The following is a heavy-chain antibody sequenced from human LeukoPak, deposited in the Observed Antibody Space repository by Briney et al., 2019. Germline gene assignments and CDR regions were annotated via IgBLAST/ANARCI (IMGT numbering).Heavy chain of an antibody. CDR1: GFTFRSYW. D-gene: IGHD3-22*01. V-gene: IGHV3-7*01. J-gene: IGHJ6*03. CDR3: ARGSGYDYYSYYYMDV. Sequence: GGSLRLSCAASGFTFRSYWMSWVRQAPGKGLEWVANIKQDGSEKYYVDSVKGRFTISRDNAKNSLYLQMNSLRVEDTAVYYCARGSGYDYYSYYYMDVWGKGTTVTVPS. CDR2: IKQDGSEK.